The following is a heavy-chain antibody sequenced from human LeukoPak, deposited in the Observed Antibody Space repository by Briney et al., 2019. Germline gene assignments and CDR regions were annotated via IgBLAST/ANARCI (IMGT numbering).Heavy chain of an antibody. CDR1: GGTFSSYA. J-gene: IGHJ6*02. D-gene: IGHD2-15*01. CDR2: IIPILGIA. Sequence: SVKVSCKASGGTFSSYAISWVRQAPGQGLEWMGRIIPILGIANYAQKFQGRVTITADKSTSTAYMELSSLRSEDTAVYYCARVGYCSGGSCYPLPKYYYYYGMDVWGQGTTVTVSS. V-gene: IGHV1-69*04. CDR3: ARVGYCSGGSCYPLPKYYYYYGMDV.